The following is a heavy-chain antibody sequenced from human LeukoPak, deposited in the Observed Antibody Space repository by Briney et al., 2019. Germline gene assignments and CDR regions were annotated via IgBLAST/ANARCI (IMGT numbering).Heavy chain of an antibody. Sequence: ASVKVSCKASGGTFSSYAISWVRQAPGQGLEWMGWISAHNGNTNYAQKVQGRVTMTTDTSTTTAYMELRSLRFDDTAVYYCARDLLYSSSWYPPHSFDYWGQGTLVTVSS. CDR3: ARDLLYSSSWYPPHSFDY. CDR1: GGTFSSYA. J-gene: IGHJ4*02. V-gene: IGHV1-18*01. CDR2: ISAHNGNT. D-gene: IGHD6-13*01.